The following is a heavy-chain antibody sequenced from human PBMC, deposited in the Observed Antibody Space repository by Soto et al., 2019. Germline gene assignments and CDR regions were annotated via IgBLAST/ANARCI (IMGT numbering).Heavy chain of an antibody. J-gene: IGHJ6*02. V-gene: IGHV5-51*01. D-gene: IGHD6-19*01. CDR2: IYPGYSDT. Sequence: GESLKISCKGSGYSFTSYWIGWVREMPGKGLEWMGLIYPGYSDTRSIPSFQGQVTISPDKSIRTAYLQWSSLTASDTALYYCARPGIAVADDYYYYGMDVWGQGTTVTVSS. CDR1: GYSFTSYW. CDR3: ARPGIAVADDYYYYGMDV.